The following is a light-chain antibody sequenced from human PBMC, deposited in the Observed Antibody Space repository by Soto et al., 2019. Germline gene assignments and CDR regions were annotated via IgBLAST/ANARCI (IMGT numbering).Light chain of an antibody. V-gene: IGLV2-14*01. Sequence: QSALTQPASVSGSPGQSITISCTGTSSDVGGYNYVSWYQQHPGKAPKLMIYEVSNRPSGVSNRFSGSKSGNTASLTISGLQADDEADYYCSSYTSSSIDYVFGTWTKLTVL. CDR2: EVS. CDR3: SSYTSSSIDYV. CDR1: SSDVGGYNY. J-gene: IGLJ1*01.